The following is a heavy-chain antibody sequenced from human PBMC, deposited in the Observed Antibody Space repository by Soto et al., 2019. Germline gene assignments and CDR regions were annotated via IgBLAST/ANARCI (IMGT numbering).Heavy chain of an antibody. CDR1: GFTFSSYA. CDR2: ISSSGDST. J-gene: IGHJ4*02. V-gene: IGHV3-23*01. D-gene: IGHD2-8*01. CDR3: ARESTPHLGYFIDGVCYKDC. Sequence: PGGSRRFSCPACGFTFSSYALSWVSQAPGKEPGWGSAISSSGDSTYSADSVKGRCSISRDNSKRTLYLQMNSLRAEDTAVDYRARESTPHLGYFIDGVCYKDCWGQGT.